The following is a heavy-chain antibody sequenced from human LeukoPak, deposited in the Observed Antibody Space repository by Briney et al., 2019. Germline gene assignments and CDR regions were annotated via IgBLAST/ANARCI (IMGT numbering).Heavy chain of an antibody. Sequence: GGPLRLPCAASGFTYNSYEMIWVRQAPGEGLEGISYICSSGSYVKCAVSVKGRSTIPRDNAKNSLYLQMDGLRAEDTAIYYCTTDHVVATVDFDSWGQGTLVTVSS. J-gene: IGHJ4*02. CDR3: TTDHVVATVDFDS. V-gene: IGHV3-48*03. CDR2: ICSSGSYV. D-gene: IGHD2-15*01. CDR1: GFTYNSYE.